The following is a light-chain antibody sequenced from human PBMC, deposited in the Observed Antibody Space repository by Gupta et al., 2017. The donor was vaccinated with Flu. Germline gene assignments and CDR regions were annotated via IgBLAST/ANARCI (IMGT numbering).Light chain of an antibody. CDR1: HHINTS. J-gene: IGKJ2*01. Sequence: DIQVTQSPSSLSASLGDRVTITCRSTHHINTSLHWYQQRPGRAPNLLIYGASSLQHGVSSRFSGSGSGTKFTLTIRSLQSEDFASYFCQQSYSVPYTFGQGTKLEMK. CDR3: QQSYSVPYT. CDR2: GAS. V-gene: IGKV1-39*01.